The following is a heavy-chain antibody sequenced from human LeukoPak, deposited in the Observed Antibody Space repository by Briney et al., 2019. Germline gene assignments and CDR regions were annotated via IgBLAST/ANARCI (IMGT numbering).Heavy chain of an antibody. CDR3: AATLNERIVGATH. D-gene: IGHD1-26*01. V-gene: IGHV1-58*01. J-gene: IGHJ4*02. Sequence: VASVKVSCKASGFTFTSSAVQWVRQARGQRLEWIGWIVVGSGNTNYAQKFQERVTITRDMSTSTAYMELSSLRSEDTAVYYCAATLNERIVGATHWGQGTLVTVSS. CDR1: GFTFTSSA. CDR2: IVVGSGNT.